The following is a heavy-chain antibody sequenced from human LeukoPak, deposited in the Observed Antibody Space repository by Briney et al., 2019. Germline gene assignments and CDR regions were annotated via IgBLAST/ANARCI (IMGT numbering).Heavy chain of an antibody. CDR1: GGTFSSYA. Sequence: SVKVSCKASGGTFSSYAISWVRQAPGQGLEWMGGIIPIFGTANYAQKFQGRVTITADKSTSTAYMELSSLRSEDTAVYYCARVPWHSSSSWYFDYWGQGTLVTVSS. V-gene: IGHV1-69*06. CDR3: ARVPWHSSSSWYFDY. J-gene: IGHJ4*02. CDR2: IIPIFGTA. D-gene: IGHD6-13*01.